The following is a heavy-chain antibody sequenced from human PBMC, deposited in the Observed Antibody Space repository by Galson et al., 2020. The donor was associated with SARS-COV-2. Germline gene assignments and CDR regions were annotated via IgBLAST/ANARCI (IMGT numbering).Heavy chain of an antibody. CDR2: IYWDDDK. CDR1: GFSLSTRVG. CDR3: AHRLAILDFDY. Sequence: ESGPTLVKPTQTLTLTCTFSGFSLSTRVGVGWIRQPPGKALEWLALIYWDDDKRYSPSLKSRLTITKDTSKNQVVLTMTNMDPVDTATYYCAHRLAILDFDYWGQGTLVTVSS. V-gene: IGHV2-5*02. J-gene: IGHJ4*02.